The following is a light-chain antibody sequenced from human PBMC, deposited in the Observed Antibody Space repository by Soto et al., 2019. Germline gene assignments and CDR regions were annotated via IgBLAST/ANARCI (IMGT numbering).Light chain of an antibody. Sequence: QSVLTQPPSVSGSPGQSVAISCTGTSSDVGSYNRVSWYQQPPGAAPQLMIYEVSNRPSGVPDRFSGSKSGNPASLAIPGLQAEDGADYYCNSYTGSGIYVFGTGTKVTAL. CDR2: EVS. J-gene: IGLJ1*01. CDR1: SSDVGSYNR. CDR3: NSYTGSGIYV. V-gene: IGLV2-18*02.